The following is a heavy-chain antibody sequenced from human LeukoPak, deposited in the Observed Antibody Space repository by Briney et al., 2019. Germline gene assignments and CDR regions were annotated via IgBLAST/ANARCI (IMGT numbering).Heavy chain of an antibody. D-gene: IGHD6-13*01. CDR3: ARAPGYSSSWFKPDYYYYGMDV. V-gene: IGHV3-48*03. Sequence: GGSLTLSCAASGFTFSSYEMNWVRQAPGKGLEWVSYISSSGSTIYYADSVKGRFTISRDNAKNSLYLQMNSLRAEDTAVYYCARAPGYSSSWFKPDYYYYGMDVWGQGTTVTVSS. J-gene: IGHJ6*02. CDR1: GFTFSSYE. CDR2: ISSSGSTI.